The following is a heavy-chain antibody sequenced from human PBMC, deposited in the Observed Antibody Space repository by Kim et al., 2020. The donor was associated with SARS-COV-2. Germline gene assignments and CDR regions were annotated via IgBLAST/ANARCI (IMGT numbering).Heavy chain of an antibody. Sequence: SETLSLTCTVSGGSISSYYWSWIRKPPGKGLEWIGYIYYSGSTNYNPSLKSRVTISVDTSKNQFSLKLSSVTAADTAVYYCASGALEIFGVVGWFDPLGQGTLVTVSS. D-gene: IGHD3-3*01. CDR2: IYYSGST. CDR3: ASGALEIFGVVGWFDP. CDR1: GGSISSYY. J-gene: IGHJ5*02. V-gene: IGHV4-59*13.